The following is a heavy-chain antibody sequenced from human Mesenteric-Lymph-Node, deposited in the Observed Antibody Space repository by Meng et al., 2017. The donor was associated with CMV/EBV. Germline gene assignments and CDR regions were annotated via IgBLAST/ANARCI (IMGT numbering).Heavy chain of an antibody. D-gene: IGHD4-17*01. Sequence: GGFLRLSCKASGYSFNSYWIGWVRQMPGKGLEWMGIIYPGDSSTKYNPSFQGQVTMSADKSVTTAYLQWSSLKASDTAMYYCARQEEFDYGDYGGAFDIWGQGTMVTVSS. CDR2: IYPGDSST. V-gene: IGHV5-51*01. CDR1: GYSFNSYW. CDR3: ARQEEFDYGDYGGAFDI. J-gene: IGHJ3*02.